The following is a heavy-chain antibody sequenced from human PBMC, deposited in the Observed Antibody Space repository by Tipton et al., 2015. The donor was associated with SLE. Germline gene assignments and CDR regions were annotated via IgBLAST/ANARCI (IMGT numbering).Heavy chain of an antibody. V-gene: IGHV1-2*02. D-gene: IGHD3-3*02. CDR3: ARESPSIGILPGRGLPLHDAFDI. CDR2: INPNSGGT. CDR1: GYTLTGYY. J-gene: IGHJ3*02. Sequence: QVQLVQSGAEVKKPGASVKVSCKASGYTLTGYYMHWVRQAPGQGLEWMGWINPNSGGTNYAQKFQGRVTMTRDTSISTAYMELSRLRSEDTAVYYCARESPSIGILPGRGLPLHDAFDIWGQGTMVTVSS.